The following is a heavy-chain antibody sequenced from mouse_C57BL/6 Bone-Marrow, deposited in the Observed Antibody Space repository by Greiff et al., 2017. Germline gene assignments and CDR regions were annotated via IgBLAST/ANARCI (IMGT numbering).Heavy chain of an antibody. Sequence: VQLQQPGAELVKPGASVKVSCKASGYTFTSYWMHWVNQRPGQGLEWIGRIHPSDSDTNYNQKFKGKATLTGDKSSSTAYMQLSSLTSEDSAVYYCAISPSIPTTPGSSRDYWGQGTTLTVSS. CDR1: GYTFTSYW. J-gene: IGHJ2*01. V-gene: IGHV1-74*01. D-gene: IGHD1-1*01. CDR3: AISPSIPTTPGSSRDY. CDR2: IHPSDSDT.